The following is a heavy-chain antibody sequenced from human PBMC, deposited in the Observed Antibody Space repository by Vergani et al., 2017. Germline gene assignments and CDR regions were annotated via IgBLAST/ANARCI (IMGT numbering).Heavy chain of an antibody. V-gene: IGHV3-49*04. CDR1: GIRFRDYA. CDR2: VRSKRYGGTT. D-gene: IGHD3-9*01. J-gene: IGHJ5*02. Sequence: EVQLVASGGGLEQPGRSLRLSCTTSGIRFRDYAMSWVRQVPGKGLEWVGFVRSKRYGGTTEYAGSVRGRFTISRDDSKGIDYLQMNSLKIEDTGVYFCSCNLRDSAFQVDWFDPWGQGTRVTVSS. CDR3: SCNLRDSAFQVDWFDP.